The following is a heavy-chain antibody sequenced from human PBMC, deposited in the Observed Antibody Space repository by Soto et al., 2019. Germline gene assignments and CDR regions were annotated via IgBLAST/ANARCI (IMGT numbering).Heavy chain of an antibody. J-gene: IGHJ4*02. CDR2: IYYSGIT. Sequence: SETLSLTCTVSGVSISNSSYYWGWIRRPPGKGLEWIGTIYYSGITYYTPSLKSRVTISVDTSKNQFSLKLTSVTAADTAVYYCARHGSNWGQGTLVTVSS. V-gene: IGHV4-39*01. CDR1: GVSISNSSYY. CDR3: ARHGSN.